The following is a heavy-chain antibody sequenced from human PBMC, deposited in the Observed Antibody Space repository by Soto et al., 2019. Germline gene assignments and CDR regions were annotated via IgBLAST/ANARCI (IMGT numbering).Heavy chain of an antibody. J-gene: IGHJ4*02. Sequence: PSATLSLTCGVYDGSFSGYFWTWIRQSPGKGLEWIGEINHSGSTNYNPSLKSRETISVDPSEKEFSLRLSAVTAADTAVYYCARGQWLPRGEYWGQGALVTVSS. CDR2: INHSGST. CDR1: DGSFSGYF. CDR3: ARGQWLPRGEY. V-gene: IGHV4-34*01. D-gene: IGHD6-19*01.